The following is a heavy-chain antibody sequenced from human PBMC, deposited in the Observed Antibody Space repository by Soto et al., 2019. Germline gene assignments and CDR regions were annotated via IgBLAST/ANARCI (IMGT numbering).Heavy chain of an antibody. V-gene: IGHV1-69*02. D-gene: IGHD3-10*01. CDR1: GDTFSFYT. CDR3: ATSYGSGSSPFDY. CDR2: VNPILAMS. Sequence: QVQLVQSGAEVKKPGSSVKVSCKASGDTFSFYTLNWIRQAPGQGFEWVGRVNPILAMSSSAHKFQGRVSMTAANSTGTAYMELRSLRSDDTAVYYCATSYGSGSSPFDYWGQGTLVTVSS. J-gene: IGHJ4*02.